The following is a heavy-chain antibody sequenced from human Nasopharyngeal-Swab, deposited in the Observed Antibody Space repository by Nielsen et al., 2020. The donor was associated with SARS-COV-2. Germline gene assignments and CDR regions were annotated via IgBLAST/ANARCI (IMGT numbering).Heavy chain of an antibody. CDR3: ARDRVTGFLGQVYYYYGMDV. CDR2: IYYSGST. Sequence: RQAPGKGLEWIGYIYYSGSTNYNPSLKSRVTISVDTSKNQFSLKLSSATAADTAVYYCARDRVTGFLGQVYYYYGMDVWSQGTTVTVSS. J-gene: IGHJ6*02. V-gene: IGHV4-59*01. D-gene: IGHD3-3*01.